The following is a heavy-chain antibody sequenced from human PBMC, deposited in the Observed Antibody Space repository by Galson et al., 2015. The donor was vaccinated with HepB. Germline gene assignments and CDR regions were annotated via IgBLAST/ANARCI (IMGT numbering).Heavy chain of an antibody. D-gene: IGHD1-26*01. V-gene: IGHV3-33*01. CDR3: AGSGSYSPRGAYDAFDI. Sequence: SLRLSCAASGFTFSSYGMHWVRQAPGKGLEWVAVIWYDGSNKYYADSVKGRFTISRDNSKNTLYLQMNSLRAEDTAVYYCAGSGSYSPRGAYDAFDIWGQGTMVTVSS. J-gene: IGHJ3*02. CDR1: GFTFSSYG. CDR2: IWYDGSNK.